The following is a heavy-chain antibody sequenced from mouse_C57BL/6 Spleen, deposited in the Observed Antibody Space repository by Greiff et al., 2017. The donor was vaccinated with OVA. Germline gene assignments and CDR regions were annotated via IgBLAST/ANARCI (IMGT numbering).Heavy chain of an antibody. D-gene: IGHD2-4*01. CDR2: IHPSSGST. CDR1: GYTFTSYW. CDR3: ARGDYDANRFAY. V-gene: IGHV1-64*01. Sequence: QVQLQQPGAELVKPGASVKLSCKASGYTFTSYWMHWVKQRPGQGLEWIGMIHPSSGSTNYNEKFKSKATLTVDKSSSTAYMQLSSLTSEDSAVYGCARGDYDANRFAYWGQGTLVTVSA. J-gene: IGHJ3*01.